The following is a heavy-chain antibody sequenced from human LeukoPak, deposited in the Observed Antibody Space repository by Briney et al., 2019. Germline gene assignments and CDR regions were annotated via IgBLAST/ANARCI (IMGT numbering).Heavy chain of an antibody. CDR2: IYYSGST. CDR3: ARGSDYYDSSGYYYPY. CDR1: GGSISSSSYY. Sequence: SETLSLTCTVSGGSISSSSYYWGWIRQPPGKGLEWIGSIYYSGSTYYNPSLKSRVTISVDTSKNQFSLKLSSVTAADTAVYYCARGSDYYDSSGYYYPYWGQGTLVTVSS. V-gene: IGHV4-39*07. D-gene: IGHD3-22*01. J-gene: IGHJ4*02.